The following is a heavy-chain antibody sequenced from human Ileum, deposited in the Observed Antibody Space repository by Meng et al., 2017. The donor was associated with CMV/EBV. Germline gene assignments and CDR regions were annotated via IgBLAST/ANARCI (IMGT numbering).Heavy chain of an antibody. CDR3: ARDSEYRDSGNFDY. Sequence: ASVKVSCKASGYTFNSYDVNWVRQSPGQGLEWMGWMSPSSGNTGYAQKFQGRSTLTRDTSIKTAYMELSTLRSDDSAVYYCARDSEYRDSGNFDYWGQGTLVTVSS. CDR1: GYTFNSYD. V-gene: IGHV1-8*01. D-gene: IGHD2/OR15-2a*01. CDR2: MSPSSGNT. J-gene: IGHJ4*02.